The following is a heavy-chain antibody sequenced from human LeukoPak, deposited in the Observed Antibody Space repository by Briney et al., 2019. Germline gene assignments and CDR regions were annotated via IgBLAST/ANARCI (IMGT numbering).Heavy chain of an antibody. CDR1: GFTFSSYG. CDR3: AKDTWAVPQEFDY. J-gene: IGHJ4*02. Sequence: GGSLRLSCAASGFTFSSYGMHWVRQAPGKGLEWVAVISYDGSNKYYADSVKGRFTISRDNSKNTLYLQMNSLRAEDTAVYYCAKDTWAVPQEFDYWGQGTLVTVSS. V-gene: IGHV3-30*18. D-gene: IGHD1-26*01. CDR2: ISYDGSNK.